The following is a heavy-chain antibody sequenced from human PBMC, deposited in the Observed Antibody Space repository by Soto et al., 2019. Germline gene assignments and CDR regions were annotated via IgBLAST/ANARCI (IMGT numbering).Heavy chain of an antibody. CDR1: GYTFTSYD. CDR2: MNPNSGNT. J-gene: IGHJ6*02. V-gene: IGHV1-8*01. Sequence: QVQLVQSGAEVKKPGASVKVSCKASGYTFTSYDINWVRQATGQGLEWMGWMNPNSGNTGYAQKFPGRVTMTRNTSISTAYMELSSLRSEDPAVYYCAREVCSGGSCFRMDVWGQGTTVTVSS. D-gene: IGHD2-15*01. CDR3: AREVCSGGSCFRMDV.